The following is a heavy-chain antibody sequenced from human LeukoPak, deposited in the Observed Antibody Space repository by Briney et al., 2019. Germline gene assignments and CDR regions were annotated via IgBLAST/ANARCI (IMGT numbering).Heavy chain of an antibody. V-gene: IGHV6-1*01. CDR3: ARQVGATRYYFDY. D-gene: IGHD1-26*01. Sequence: KASQTLSLTCAISGDSVSSNTAAWTWIWQSPSRGLEWLGRTYYRSKWYNDYAVSVKSRITVNPDTSKNQFSLQLNSVTPEDTAVYYCARQVGATRYYFDYWGQGTLVTVSS. CDR1: GDSVSSNTAA. J-gene: IGHJ4*02. CDR2: TYYRSKWYN.